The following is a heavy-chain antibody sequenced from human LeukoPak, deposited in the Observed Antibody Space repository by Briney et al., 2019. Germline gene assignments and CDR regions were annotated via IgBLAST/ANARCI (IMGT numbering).Heavy chain of an antibody. CDR1: GFTFSSYE. D-gene: IGHD3-10*01. J-gene: IGHJ3*02. CDR3: ARDMVRGVSDAFDI. CDR2: ITSSGSRI. Sequence: SGGSLRLSCAASGFTFSSYEMNWVRQAPGKGLEWVAYITSSGSRIHYADSVKGRFTMSRDNAKNSLYLQMNSLRAEDTAVYYCARDMVRGVSDAFDIWGQGTMVTVSS. V-gene: IGHV3-48*03.